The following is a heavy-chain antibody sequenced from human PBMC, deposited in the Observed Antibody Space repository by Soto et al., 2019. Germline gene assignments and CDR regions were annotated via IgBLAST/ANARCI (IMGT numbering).Heavy chain of an antibody. Sequence: GGSLRLSCAASGFTVSSNYMSWVRQAPGKGLEWVSVIYSGGSTYYADSVKGRFTISRDNSKNTLYLQMTSLRAEDTALYYCTKASSDRHHMDVWGQGTTVTV. CDR2: IYSGGST. V-gene: IGHV3-53*01. J-gene: IGHJ6*02. CDR1: GFTVSSNY. CDR3: TKASSDRHHMDV.